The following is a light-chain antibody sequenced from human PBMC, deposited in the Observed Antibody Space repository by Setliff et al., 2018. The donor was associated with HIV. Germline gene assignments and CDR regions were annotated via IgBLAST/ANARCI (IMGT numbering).Light chain of an antibody. Sequence: QSVLTQPASVSGSPGQSITISCTGTSSDVGGYDYVSWYQQHPGKAPKLMIYDVNNRPSGVSNRFSASKSGNTASLTISGLQAEDEADYYCFSYAGSGTYVFGTGTKVTVL. J-gene: IGLJ1*01. CDR3: FSYAGSGTYV. CDR2: DVN. CDR1: SSDVGGYDY. V-gene: IGLV2-14*03.